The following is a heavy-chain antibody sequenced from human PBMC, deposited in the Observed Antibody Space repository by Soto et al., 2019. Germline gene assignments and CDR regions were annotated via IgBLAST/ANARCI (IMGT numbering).Heavy chain of an antibody. D-gene: IGHD3-22*01. Sequence: GGSLRLSCAASGFTFSSYEMNWVRQAPGKGLEWASYISRSGSTIYYADSVKGRFTISRDNAKNSLYLQMNSLRAEDTAVYYCVREDYYAYYFDYWGQGTLVTVSS. J-gene: IGHJ4*02. CDR1: GFTFSSYE. CDR2: ISRSGSTI. CDR3: VREDYYAYYFDY. V-gene: IGHV3-48*03.